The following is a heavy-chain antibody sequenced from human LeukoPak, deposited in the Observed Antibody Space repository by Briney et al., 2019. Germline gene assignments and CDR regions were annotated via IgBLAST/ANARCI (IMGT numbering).Heavy chain of an antibody. Sequence: GGSLRLSCAASGFRFSDYCMSWVRQAPGKGLEWVSDINFSGTTKSYLGSVEGRFTVSRDNGKNSLYLQMNSLRVEDTAVYYCASLGGYCSATSCYDAYDVWGQGTLVIVSS. CDR3: ASLGGYCSATSCYDAYDV. CDR1: GFRFSDYC. J-gene: IGHJ3*01. V-gene: IGHV3-11*01. CDR2: INFSGTTK. D-gene: IGHD2-2*01.